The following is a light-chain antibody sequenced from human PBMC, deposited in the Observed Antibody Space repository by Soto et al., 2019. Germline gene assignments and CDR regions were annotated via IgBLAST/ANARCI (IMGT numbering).Light chain of an antibody. CDR3: AAWDDSLSSVV. Sequence: QSVLTQPPSASGTPGQTVTISCSGSSSNIGSNYVYWYQQLPGTAPKLLIYRNDQRPSVVPDRFSGANTGTSASLAISGLRSEDEDEYYCAAWDDSLSSVVFGGGTKLTVL. J-gene: IGLJ2*01. CDR1: SSNIGSNY. CDR2: RND. V-gene: IGLV1-47*01.